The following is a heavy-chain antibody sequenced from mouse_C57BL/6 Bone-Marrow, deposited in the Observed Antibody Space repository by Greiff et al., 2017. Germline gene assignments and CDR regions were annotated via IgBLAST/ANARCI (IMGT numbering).Heavy chain of an antibody. CDR1: GFTFSSYA. V-gene: IGHV5-4*01. CDR3: ARGEDDYYGYAMDY. D-gene: IGHD1-1*01. Sequence: EVQRVESGGGLVKPGGSLKLSCAASGFTFSSYAMSWVRQTPEKRLEWVATISDGGSYTYYPDNVKGRFTISRDNAKNNLYLQMSHLKSEDTAMYYCARGEDDYYGYAMDYWGQGTSVTVSS. J-gene: IGHJ4*01. CDR2: ISDGGSYT.